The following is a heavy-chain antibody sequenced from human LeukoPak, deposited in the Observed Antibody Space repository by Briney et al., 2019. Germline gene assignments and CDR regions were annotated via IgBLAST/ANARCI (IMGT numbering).Heavy chain of an antibody. V-gene: IGHV5-51*01. Sequence: GDSLKISCKGSGYSFTSYWLGWVRQMPGKGLEWMGIIYPGDSHTRYSPSFQGQVTISADKSITTAYLQWNSLKASDTAMYYCARRFYGDYVDYWGQGTLVTVSS. J-gene: IGHJ4*02. CDR2: IYPGDSHT. CDR3: ARRFYGDYVDY. CDR1: GYSFTSYW. D-gene: IGHD4-17*01.